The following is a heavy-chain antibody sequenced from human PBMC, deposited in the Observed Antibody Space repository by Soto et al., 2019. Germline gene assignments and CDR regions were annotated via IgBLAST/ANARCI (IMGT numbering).Heavy chain of an antibody. J-gene: IGHJ6*02. CDR2: ISYDGSNK. CDR3: ARVGDIVVVVAATDGMDV. CDR1: GFTFSSYA. V-gene: IGHV3-30-3*01. Sequence: QVQLVESGGVVVQPGRSLRLSCAASGFTFSSYAMHWVRQAPGKGLEWVAVISYDGSNKYYADSVKGRFTISRDNSKNTLYLQMNSLRAEDTAVYDCARVGDIVVVVAATDGMDVWGQGTTVTVSS. D-gene: IGHD2-15*01.